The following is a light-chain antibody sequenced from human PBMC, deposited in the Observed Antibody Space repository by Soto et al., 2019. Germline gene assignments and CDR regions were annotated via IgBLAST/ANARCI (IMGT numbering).Light chain of an antibody. CDR1: QSIISNF. V-gene: IGKV3-20*01. CDR3: QQTFNAPRT. J-gene: IGKJ2*01. Sequence: EIVLTQSPGTLSLSPGETASLSCWASQSIISNFLAWYQQRRGQPPRLLIYDSSRRASGIPARFTGSGSGTAFTLTISRVEPEDSAVYYCQQTFNAPRTFGQGTRLEI. CDR2: DSS.